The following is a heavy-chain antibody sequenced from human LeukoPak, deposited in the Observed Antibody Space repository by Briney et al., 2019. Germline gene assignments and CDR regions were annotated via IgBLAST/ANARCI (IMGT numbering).Heavy chain of an antibody. CDR3: AIQSSSPYCSSTSCYAENYFDY. Sequence: ASVKVSCKASGYTFTSYYMHWVRQAPGQGLEWMGIINPSGGSTSYAQKFQGRVTMTRDTSTSTVYMELSSLRSEDTAVYYCAIQSSSPYCSSTSCYAENYFDYWGQGTLVTVSS. V-gene: IGHV1-46*01. CDR2: INPSGGST. J-gene: IGHJ4*02. D-gene: IGHD2-2*01. CDR1: GYTFTSYY.